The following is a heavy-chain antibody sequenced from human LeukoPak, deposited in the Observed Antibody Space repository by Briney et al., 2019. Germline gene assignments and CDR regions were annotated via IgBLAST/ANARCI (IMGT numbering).Heavy chain of an antibody. CDR3: ARLEQWPGLHDY. CDR1: GFTVSSSY. D-gene: IGHD6-19*01. V-gene: IGHV3-53*01. J-gene: IGHJ4*02. CDR2: IYSGGNT. Sequence: GGSLRLSCAASGFTVSSSYLSWVRQAPGKGLEWVSVIYSGGNTYYADSVRGRFTISRDNSKNTVYLQTNSLRAEDTAVYYCARLEQWPGLHDYWGQGTLVTLSS.